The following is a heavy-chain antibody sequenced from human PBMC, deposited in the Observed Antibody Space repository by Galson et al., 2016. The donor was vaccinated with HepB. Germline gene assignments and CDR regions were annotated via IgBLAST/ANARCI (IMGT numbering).Heavy chain of an antibody. V-gene: IGHV3-21*04. Sequence: SLRLSCAASGFTFSSYSMNWVRQAPGKGLEWVSSTSSSSSYIYYADSVKGRVTISRNNSNNILYLEMSNLIAEYTAVYYCAKDRHYCSSIDYWGQGSLVTVSS. CDR1: GFTFSSYS. CDR3: AKDRHYCSSIDY. J-gene: IGHJ4*02. CDR2: TSSSSSYI. D-gene: IGHD2-15*01.